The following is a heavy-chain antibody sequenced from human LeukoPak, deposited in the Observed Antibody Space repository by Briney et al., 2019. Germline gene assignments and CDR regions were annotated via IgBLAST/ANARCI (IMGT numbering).Heavy chain of an antibody. J-gene: IGHJ4*02. V-gene: IGHV3-7*01. CDR2: IKQDGSEK. CDR1: GFTFSSYW. Sequence: GGSLRLSCAASGFTFSSYWMSWVRQAPGKGPEWVANIKQDGSEKYYVDSVKGRFTISRDNAKNSLYLQMNSLRAEDTAVYYCARGKEYCSGGSCYYFDYWGQGTLVTVSS. D-gene: IGHD2-15*01. CDR3: ARGKEYCSGGSCYYFDY.